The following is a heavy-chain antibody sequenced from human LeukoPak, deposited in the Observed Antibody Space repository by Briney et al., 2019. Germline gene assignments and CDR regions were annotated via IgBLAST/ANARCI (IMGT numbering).Heavy chain of an antibody. J-gene: IGHJ3*02. Sequence: GRSLRLSCAASGFTFSSYGMHWVRQAPGKGLEWVAVISYDGSNKYYADSVKGRFTISRDNSKNTLYLQMNSLRAEDTAVYYCARGRITMVRGVNKGAFDIWGQGTMVTVSS. CDR3: ARGRITMVRGVNKGAFDI. CDR2: ISYDGSNK. V-gene: IGHV3-30*03. D-gene: IGHD3-10*01. CDR1: GFTFSSYG.